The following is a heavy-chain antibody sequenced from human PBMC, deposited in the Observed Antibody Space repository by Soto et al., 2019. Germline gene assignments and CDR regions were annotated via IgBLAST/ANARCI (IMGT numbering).Heavy chain of an antibody. Sequence: QLQLQESGPGLVKPSETLSLTCTVSGGSISSSSYYWGWIRQPPGKGLEWIGRIYYSGSTYYNPSLKSRVPISVDTSKNHFSLKLSSVTAADTAVYYCARQVRGGQDYYGSGSYPNWFDPWGQGTLVTVSS. CDR2: IYYSGST. CDR3: ARQVRGGQDYYGSGSYPNWFDP. D-gene: IGHD3-10*01. CDR1: GGSISSSSYY. V-gene: IGHV4-39*01. J-gene: IGHJ5*02.